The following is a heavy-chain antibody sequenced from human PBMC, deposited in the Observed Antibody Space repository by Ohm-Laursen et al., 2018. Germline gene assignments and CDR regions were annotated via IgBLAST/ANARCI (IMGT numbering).Heavy chain of an antibody. CDR3: FGFNYYYYGMHV. J-gene: IGHJ6*02. V-gene: IGHV3-30*03. CDR2: ISYDENIK. Sequence: SLRLSCAAAGLTFSSYGMHWVRLAPGKGLEWVAVISYDENIKYYADSVKGRFTISRDNSKNTLYLQMNSLRTEDTAVYYCFGFNYYYYGMHVWGQGTTVTVPS. CDR1: GLTFSSYG. D-gene: IGHD3-16*01.